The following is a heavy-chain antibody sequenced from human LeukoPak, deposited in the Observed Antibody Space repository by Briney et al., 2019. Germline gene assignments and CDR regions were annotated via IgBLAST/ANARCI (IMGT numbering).Heavy chain of an antibody. Sequence: SETLSLTCTVSGGSISSYYWSWIRQPPGKGLEWIGYIYYSGSTNYNPSLKSRVTISVDTSKNQFSLKLSSVTAAGTAVYYCARGVGPTTAQSTFDYWGQGALVTVSS. CDR3: ARGVGPTTAQSTFDY. D-gene: IGHD1-26*01. CDR2: IYYSGST. V-gene: IGHV4-59*08. CDR1: GGSISSYY. J-gene: IGHJ4*02.